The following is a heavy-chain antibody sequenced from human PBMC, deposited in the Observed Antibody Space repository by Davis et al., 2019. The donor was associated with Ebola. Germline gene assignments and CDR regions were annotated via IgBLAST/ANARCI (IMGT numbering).Heavy chain of an antibody. Sequence: ASVKVSCKVSGYTLTELSMHWVRQAPGKGLEWMGGFDPEDGETIYAQKFQGRVTMTEDTSTDTAYMELSSLRSEDTAVYYCALGQQLVPNFDYWGQGTLVTVSS. D-gene: IGHD6-13*01. CDR3: ALGQQLVPNFDY. CDR2: FDPEDGET. J-gene: IGHJ4*02. V-gene: IGHV1-24*01. CDR1: GYTLTELS.